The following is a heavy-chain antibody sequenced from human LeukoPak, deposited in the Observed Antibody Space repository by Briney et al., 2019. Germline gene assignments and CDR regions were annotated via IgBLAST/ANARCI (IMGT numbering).Heavy chain of an antibody. J-gene: IGHJ4*02. CDR3: AKELWRLGYYFDY. V-gene: IGHV3-23*01. CDR1: GFSFSSYA. D-gene: IGHD5-18*01. CDR2: ISGSGGST. Sequence: GESLRVSCAASGFSFSSYAMSWVRQAPGKWLEWVSAISGSGGSTYYADSVKGRFTISRDNSKNTLYLQMNSLRAEDTAVYYCAKELWRLGYYFDYWGQGTLVTVSS.